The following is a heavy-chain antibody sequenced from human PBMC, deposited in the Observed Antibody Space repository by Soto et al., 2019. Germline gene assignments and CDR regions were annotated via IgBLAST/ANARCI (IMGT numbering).Heavy chain of an antibody. Sequence: PGESLKISCKGSGYSFTSYWIGWVRQMPGKGLEWMGIIYPGDSDTRYSPSFQGQVTISADKSISTAHLQWSSLKASDTAMYYCARHHGSYYYYYYMDVWGKGTTVTVSS. J-gene: IGHJ6*03. CDR2: IYPGDSDT. CDR3: ARHHGSYYYYYYMDV. D-gene: IGHD1-26*01. V-gene: IGHV5-51*01. CDR1: GYSFTSYW.